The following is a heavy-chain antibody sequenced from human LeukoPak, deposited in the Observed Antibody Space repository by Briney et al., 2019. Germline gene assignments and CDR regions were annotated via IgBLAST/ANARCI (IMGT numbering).Heavy chain of an antibody. J-gene: IGHJ4*02. V-gene: IGHV4-39*01. CDR3: ARHRGSSSLFDY. Sequence: PSETLSLTCTVSGGSISSNDYYWDWIRQPPGMGLEYIGSIYYSGSTYYNLSLKSRVTISVDTSKNQFSLKLSSVTAADTAVYYCARHRGSSSLFDYWGQGTLVTVSS. CDR1: GGSISSNDYY. D-gene: IGHD6-6*01. CDR2: IYYSGST.